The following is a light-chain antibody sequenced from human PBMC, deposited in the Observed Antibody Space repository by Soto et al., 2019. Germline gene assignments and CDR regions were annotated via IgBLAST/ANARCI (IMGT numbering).Light chain of an antibody. J-gene: IGLJ2*01. CDR2: EVS. V-gene: IGLV2-14*01. CDR3: SSYTSRSTV. CDR1: SRDIGAYNY. Sequence: QSVLTQPASVSGSPGQSITISCTGTSRDIGAYNYVSWYQQHPGKAPKLMIYEVSNRPSGVSNRFSGSKSGNTASLTISGLQAEDEADYYCSSYTSRSTVFGGGTKLTVL.